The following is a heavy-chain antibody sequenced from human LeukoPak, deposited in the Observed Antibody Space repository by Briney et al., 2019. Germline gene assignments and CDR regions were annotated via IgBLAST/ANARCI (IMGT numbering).Heavy chain of an antibody. J-gene: IGHJ5*02. D-gene: IGHD5-24*01. CDR3: ARAMAGLDP. CDR1: AGSISSYY. CDR2: IYYSGST. V-gene: IGHV4-59*01. Sequence: SETLSLTCTVSAGSISSYYWSWIRQPPGKGLEWIGYIYYSGSTNYNPSLKSRVTISVDTSKNQFSLKLSSVTAADTAVYYCARAMAGLDPWGQGTLVTVSS.